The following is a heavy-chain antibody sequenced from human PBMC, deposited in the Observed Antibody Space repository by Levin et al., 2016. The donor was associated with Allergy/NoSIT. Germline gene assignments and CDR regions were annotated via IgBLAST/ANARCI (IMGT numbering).Heavy chain of an antibody. D-gene: IGHD2/OR15-2a*01. CDR2: IKQDGSEK. Sequence: WIRQPPGKGLEWVANIKQDGSEKYYVDSVKGRFTISRDNAKNSLYLQMNSLRAEDTAVYYCARDLYDYGDYWGQGTLVTVSS. V-gene: IGHV3-7*01. J-gene: IGHJ4*02. CDR3: ARDLYDYGDY.